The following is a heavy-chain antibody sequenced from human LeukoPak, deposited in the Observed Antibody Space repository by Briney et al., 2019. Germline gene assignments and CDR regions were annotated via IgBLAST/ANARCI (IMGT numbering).Heavy chain of an antibody. J-gene: IGHJ3*02. D-gene: IGHD3-22*01. CDR2: ISSSGSTI. CDR1: GFTFSDYY. Sequence: GGSLRLSCAASGFTFSDYYMSWIRQAPAKGLEWVSYISSSGSTIYYADSVKGRFTISRDNAKNSLYLQMNSLRAEDTAVYYCARDYDSSGYSDAFDIWGQGTMVTVSS. CDR3: ARDYDSSGYSDAFDI. V-gene: IGHV3-11*04.